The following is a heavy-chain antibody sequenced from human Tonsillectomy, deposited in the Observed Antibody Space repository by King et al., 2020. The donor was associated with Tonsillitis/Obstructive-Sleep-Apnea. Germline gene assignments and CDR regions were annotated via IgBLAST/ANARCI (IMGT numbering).Heavy chain of an antibody. J-gene: IGHJ6*02. CDR1: GFTFSNSA. CDR3: ARANSGYDWSYYYYGMDV. Sequence: HVQLVESGGGVVQPGRSLRLSCAVSGFTFSNSAMHWVRQAPGKGLEWVAVNSYDGTNKYNADSVKGRFTISRDNSKNTMYLQMNSLRAEDTAVYYCARANSGYDWSYYYYGMDVWGQGTTVTVSS. D-gene: IGHD5-12*01. CDR2: NSYDGTNK. V-gene: IGHV3-30*04.